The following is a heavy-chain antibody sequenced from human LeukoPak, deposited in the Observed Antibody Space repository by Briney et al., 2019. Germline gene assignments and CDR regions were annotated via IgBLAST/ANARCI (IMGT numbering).Heavy chain of an antibody. J-gene: IGHJ4*02. CDR2: ISGSGGST. D-gene: IGHD3-9*01. Sequence: GGSLRLSCVASGFTFSSYAMSWVRQAPGKGLEWVSAISGSGGSTYYADSVKGRFTISRDNSKNTLYLQMNSLRAEDTAVYYCANDPTYYDILTGYYRAEFDYWGQGTLVTVSS. CDR1: GFTFSSYA. V-gene: IGHV3-23*01. CDR3: ANDPTYYDILTGYYRAEFDY.